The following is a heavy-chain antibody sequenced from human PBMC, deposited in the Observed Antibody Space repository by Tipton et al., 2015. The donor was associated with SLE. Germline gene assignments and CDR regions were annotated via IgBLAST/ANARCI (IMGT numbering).Heavy chain of an antibody. D-gene: IGHD3-10*01. Sequence: TLSLTCAVYGGSFSGYYWSWIRQPPGKGLEWIGEINHSGSTHYNPSLKSRVTISVDTSKNQFSLKLSSVTAADTAVYYCSREWRITSPRFDPWGQGALVTVSS. V-gene: IGHV4-34*01. CDR1: GGSFSGYY. CDR2: INHSGST. CDR3: SREWRITSPRFDP. J-gene: IGHJ5*02.